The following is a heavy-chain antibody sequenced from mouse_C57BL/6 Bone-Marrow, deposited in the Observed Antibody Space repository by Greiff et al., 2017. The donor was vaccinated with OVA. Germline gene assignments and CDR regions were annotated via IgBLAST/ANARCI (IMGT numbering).Heavy chain of an antibody. CDR3: AREENTAHDVFAY. D-gene: IGHD1-2*01. Sequence: QVQLQQSGAELAKPGASVKLSCKASGYTFTSYWMHWVKQRPGQGLEWIGYINPSSGYTKYNQKFKDKATLTADKSSSTAYMQLSSLTYEDSAVYYCAREENTAHDVFAYWGQGTLVTVSA. CDR2: INPSSGYT. J-gene: IGHJ3*01. CDR1: GYTFTSYW. V-gene: IGHV1-7*01.